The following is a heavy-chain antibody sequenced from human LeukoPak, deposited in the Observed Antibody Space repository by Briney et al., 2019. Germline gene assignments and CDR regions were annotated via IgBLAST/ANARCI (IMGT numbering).Heavy chain of an antibody. CDR3: AGDADYGGYSRFDY. J-gene: IGHJ4*02. CDR2: IKSDGSST. D-gene: IGHD4-17*01. V-gene: IGHV3-74*01. Sequence: GGSLRLSCAASGFTFSTYWMHWVRQAPGKGLVWVSRIKSDGSSTSYADSVKGRFTISRDNAKNTLYLQMNSLRGEDTAVYYCAGDADYGGYSRFDYWGQGTLVTVSS. CDR1: GFTFSTYW.